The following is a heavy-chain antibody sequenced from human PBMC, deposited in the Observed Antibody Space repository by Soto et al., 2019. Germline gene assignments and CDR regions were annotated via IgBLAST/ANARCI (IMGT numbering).Heavy chain of an antibody. CDR2: IYHSGTT. J-gene: IGHJ4*02. CDR3: ATLRGWRYDY. V-gene: IGHV4-31*03. CDR1: GGSISSGGHY. D-gene: IGHD6-19*01. Sequence: TLSLTCTVSGGSISSGGHYWSWIRQPPGKGLEWIGDIYHSGTTYYNPSLNSRITISVDTSKNHFSLKLSSVTAADTDLYYCATLRGWRYDYWGQGTLVPVSS.